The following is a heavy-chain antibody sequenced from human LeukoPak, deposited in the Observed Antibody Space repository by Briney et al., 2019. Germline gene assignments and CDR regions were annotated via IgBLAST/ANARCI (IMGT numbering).Heavy chain of an antibody. CDR2: IYHSGST. Sequence: PSETLSLTCAVYGASFSGYYGSWIRQPPGKGLEWIGYIYHSGSTYYNPSPKSRVTISVDRSKNQFSLKLSSVTAADTAVYYCAKGGGSYSSNWFDPWGQGTLVTVSS. CDR3: AKGGGSYSSNWFDP. J-gene: IGHJ5*02. D-gene: IGHD1-26*01. CDR1: GASFSGYY. V-gene: IGHV4-34*01.